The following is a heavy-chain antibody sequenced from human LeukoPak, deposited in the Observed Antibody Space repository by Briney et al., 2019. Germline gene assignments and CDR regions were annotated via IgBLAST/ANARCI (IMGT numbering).Heavy chain of an antibody. CDR1: GFTFSSYG. J-gene: IGHJ4*02. CDR3: AKLAGTTSYEDY. Sequence: GGSLRLSCAAPGFTFSSYGMHWVRQAPGKGLEWVAVISYDGSNKYYADSVKCRFTISRDDSKNTLYLQMNSLRAEDTAVYYCAKLAGTTSYEDYWGQGTLVTVSS. CDR2: ISYDGSNK. V-gene: IGHV3-30*18. D-gene: IGHD1-1*01.